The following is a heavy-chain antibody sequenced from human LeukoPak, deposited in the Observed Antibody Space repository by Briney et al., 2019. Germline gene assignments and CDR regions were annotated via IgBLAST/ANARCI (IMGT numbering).Heavy chain of an antibody. D-gene: IGHD3-22*01. CDR3: ARTYYYDSSGYYTGYFDY. CDR2: ISAYNGNT. Sequence: GASVKVSCKASGYTFTSYGISWVRQAPGQGLEWMGWISAYNGNTNYAQKLQGRVTMTTDTSTSTAYMELRSLRSDDTAVYYCARTYYYDSSGYYTGYFDYWGQGTLVTVSS. J-gene: IGHJ4*02. CDR1: GYTFTSYG. V-gene: IGHV1-18*01.